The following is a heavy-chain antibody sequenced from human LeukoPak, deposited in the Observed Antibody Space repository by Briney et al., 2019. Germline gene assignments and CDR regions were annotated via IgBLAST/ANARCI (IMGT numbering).Heavy chain of an antibody. Sequence: PSQTLSLTCTVSGGSISSGSYYWSWIRQPAGKGLEWIGRIYTSGSTNYNPSLKSRVTISVDTSKNQFSLKLSSVTAADTAVYYCARGGRSCGWLAWDYWGQGTLVTVSS. CDR3: ARGGRSCGWLAWDY. J-gene: IGHJ4*02. CDR2: IYTSGST. CDR1: GGSISSGSYY. D-gene: IGHD6-19*01. V-gene: IGHV4-61*02.